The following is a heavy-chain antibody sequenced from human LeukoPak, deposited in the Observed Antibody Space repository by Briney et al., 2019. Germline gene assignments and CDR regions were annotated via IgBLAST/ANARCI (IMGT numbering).Heavy chain of an antibody. CDR2: INPTDGST. Sequence: ASVKVSCKASGYTFTSYYMHWVRQAPGQGLEWMGLINPTDGSTGYAQKFQGRVTMTRDMSTSTDYMELSSLRSEDTAVYYCARDLTMIPTGGLGFDYWGQGTLVTVSS. J-gene: IGHJ4*02. CDR3: ARDLTMIPTGGLGFDY. CDR1: GYTFTSYY. D-gene: IGHD3-22*01. V-gene: IGHV1-46*01.